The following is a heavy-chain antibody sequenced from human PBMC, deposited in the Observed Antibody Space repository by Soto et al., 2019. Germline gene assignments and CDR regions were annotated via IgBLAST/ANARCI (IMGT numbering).Heavy chain of an antibody. CDR2: IIPIFGTA. J-gene: IGHJ6*02. CDR1: GGTFSSYA. D-gene: IGHD2-8*01. V-gene: IGHV1-69*06. CDR3: AREGYCTNGVCYSAYYYYYGMDV. Sequence: SVTVSCKASGGTFSSYAISWVRQAPGQGLEWMGGIIPIFGTANYAQKFQGRVTITADKSTSTAYMELSSLRSEDTAVYYCAREGYCTNGVCYSAYYYYYGMDVWGQGTTVTVSS.